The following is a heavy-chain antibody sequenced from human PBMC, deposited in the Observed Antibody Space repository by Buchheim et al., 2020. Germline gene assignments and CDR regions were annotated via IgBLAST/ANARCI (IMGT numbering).Heavy chain of an antibody. V-gene: IGHV3-7*01. CDR2: IKQDESEK. J-gene: IGHJ4*02. Sequence: EVQLVESGGGLVQPGGSLRLSCAASGFTFSSYCMSWVRQAPGKGPVWVANIKQDESEKYYVDSVKGRFTISRDYAKNSLYLQMNGLRAEDTAVYYCARVRGDYVDYWGQGTL. CDR1: GFTFSSYC. CDR3: ARVRGDYVDY.